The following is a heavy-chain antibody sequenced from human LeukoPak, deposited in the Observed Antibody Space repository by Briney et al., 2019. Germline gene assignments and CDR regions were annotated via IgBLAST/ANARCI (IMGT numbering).Heavy chain of an antibody. CDR2: IHDSGST. D-gene: IGHD5-24*01. CDR3: VRLDAAAGRYLQFYY. J-gene: IGHJ4*02. V-gene: IGHV4-59*08. CDR1: GGSINNYY. Sequence: SETLSLTCTVPGGSINNYYWSWIRQSPEKGLEWIGYIHDSGSTNYNPSLKSRVTISVDTSKNQFSLKLSSVTAADTAVYYCVRLDAAAGRYLQFYYWGQGTLVTVSS.